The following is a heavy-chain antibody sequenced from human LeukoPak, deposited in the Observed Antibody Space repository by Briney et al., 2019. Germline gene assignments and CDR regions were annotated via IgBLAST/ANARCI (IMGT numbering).Heavy chain of an antibody. CDR1: GYTFTGYY. CDR3: ARLTYYYDSSGHDDY. V-gene: IGHV1-2*02. D-gene: IGHD3-22*01. Sequence: ASVKVSCKASGYTFTGYYMHWVRQAPGQGLEWMGWINPNSGGTNYAQKFQGRVTMTRDTSISTAYMELSRLRSDDTAVYYCARLTYYYDSSGHDDYWGQGTLVTVSS. J-gene: IGHJ4*02. CDR2: INPNSGGT.